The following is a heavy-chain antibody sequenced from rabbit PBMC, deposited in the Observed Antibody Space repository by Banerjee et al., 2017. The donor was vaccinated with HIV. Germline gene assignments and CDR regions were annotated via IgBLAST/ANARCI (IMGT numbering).Heavy chain of an antibody. V-gene: IGHV1S40*01. CDR3: ARSAGYAYYGDGYFNL. CDR1: GFSFSSSYY. CDR2: IYDGSSGST. D-gene: IGHD6-1*01. J-gene: IGHJ4*01. Sequence: QSLEESGGDLVKPGASLTLTCTASGFSFSSSYYLCWVRQAPGKGLEWIACIYDGSSGSTYYASWAKGRFTISKTSSTTVTLQMTSLTAADTATYFCARSAGYAYYGDGYFNLWGQGTLVTVS.